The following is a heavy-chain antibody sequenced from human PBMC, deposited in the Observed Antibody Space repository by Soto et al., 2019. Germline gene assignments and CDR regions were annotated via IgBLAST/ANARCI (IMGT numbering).Heavy chain of an antibody. CDR1: GFTFDDYA. Sequence: EVQLVESGGGLVQPGRSLRLSCSASGFTFDDYAMHWVRQAPGKGLEWVSGISWYSGSIGNAESVKGRFTISRDNAKNSLYLQMNRLRAEDTALYYCAKVINGGSSDYWGQGTLVLVSS. V-gene: IGHV3-9*01. J-gene: IGHJ4*02. D-gene: IGHD2-15*01. CDR2: ISWYSGSI. CDR3: AKVINGGSSDY.